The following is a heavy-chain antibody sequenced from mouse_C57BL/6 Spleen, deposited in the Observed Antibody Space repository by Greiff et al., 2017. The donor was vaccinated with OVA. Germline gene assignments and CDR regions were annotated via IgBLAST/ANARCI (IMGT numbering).Heavy chain of an antibody. V-gene: IGHV1-52*01. CDR1: GYTFTSYW. D-gene: IGHD3-3*01. CDR3: ARGTAWFAY. CDR2: IDPSDSET. J-gene: IGHJ3*01. Sequence: VQLQQSGAELVRPGSSVKLSCKASGYTFTSYWMHWVKQRPIQGLEWIGNIDPSDSETHYNQKFKDKATLTVDKSSSTSYMQLSSLTSEDSAVYYCARGTAWFAYWGQGTLVTVSA.